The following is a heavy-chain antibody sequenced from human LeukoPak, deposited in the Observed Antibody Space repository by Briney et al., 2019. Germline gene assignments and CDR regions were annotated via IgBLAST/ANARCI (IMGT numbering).Heavy chain of an antibody. D-gene: IGHD7-27*01. CDR2: IGSSGGGI. Sequence: GGSLRLSCAASGFTFSTYTMYWVRHPPGKRLEWVSIIGSSGGGIHYADSVKGRFTISRDNSKNALYLQVNSLRVEDTAVYYCAIDPNWGTHSWGQGVLATVSS. J-gene: IGHJ4*02. CDR3: AIDPNWGTHS. V-gene: IGHV3-23*01. CDR1: GFTFSTYT.